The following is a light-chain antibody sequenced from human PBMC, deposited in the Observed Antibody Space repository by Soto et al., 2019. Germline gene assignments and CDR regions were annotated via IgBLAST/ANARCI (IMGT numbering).Light chain of an antibody. CDR2: TAS. J-gene: IGKJ2*01. Sequence: DSQMTQSPSSLSASVGDRVTITCRASQSISSSLNWYQQKPGEGPKLLIYTASSLQSGVPSRFSGSGSGTDFTLTISNLQPEDFATYYCQQSYSTPPDTFGQGTKLEIK. CDR3: QQSYSTPPDT. CDR1: QSISSS. V-gene: IGKV1-39*01.